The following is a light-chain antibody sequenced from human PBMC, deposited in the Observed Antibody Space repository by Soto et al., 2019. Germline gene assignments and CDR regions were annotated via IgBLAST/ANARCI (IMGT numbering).Light chain of an antibody. CDR1: QSVSSY. CDR3: QQGFNWPT. V-gene: IGKV3-11*01. Sequence: ENVLTQSPATLSLSPGERATLSCRASQSVSSYFAWYQQKPGQAPRLVIYNAFNRATGIPARFSGSGSETDFTFTISSLEPEDFAVYYCQQGFNWPTFGGGTKVEIK. J-gene: IGKJ4*01. CDR2: NAF.